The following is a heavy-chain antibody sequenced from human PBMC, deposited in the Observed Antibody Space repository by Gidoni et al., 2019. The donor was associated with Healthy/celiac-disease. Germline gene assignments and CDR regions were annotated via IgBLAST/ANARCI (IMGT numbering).Heavy chain of an antibody. CDR2: ISGSGGST. V-gene: IGHV3-23*01. D-gene: IGHD2-2*01. Sequence: EVQLLESGGGLVQPGGSLRLSCAASGFTFSRYAMSWFRQAPGKGLEWVSAISGSGGSTYYADSVKGRFTISRDNSKNTLYLQMNSLRAEDTAVYYCAKGRVVVVPAAPNWFDPWGQGTLVTVSS. CDR1: GFTFSRYA. CDR3: AKGRVVVVPAAPNWFDP. J-gene: IGHJ5*02.